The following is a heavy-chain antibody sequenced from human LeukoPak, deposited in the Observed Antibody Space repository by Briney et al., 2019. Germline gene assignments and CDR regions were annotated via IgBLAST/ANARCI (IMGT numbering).Heavy chain of an antibody. CDR1: DDSISSSTYY. CDR3: ASPMVRGVIITGGFDY. CDR2: LYYSGKT. Sequence: SETLSLTCIISDDSISSSTYYWGWIRQPPGKGLEWIGTLYYSGKTYYNPSLKSRVTISVDTSKNQFSLKLSSVTAADTAVYYCASPMVRGVIITGGFDYWGQGTLVTVSS. D-gene: IGHD3-10*01. J-gene: IGHJ4*02. V-gene: IGHV4-39*01.